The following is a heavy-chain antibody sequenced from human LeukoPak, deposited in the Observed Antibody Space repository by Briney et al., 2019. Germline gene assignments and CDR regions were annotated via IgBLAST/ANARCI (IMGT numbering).Heavy chain of an antibody. V-gene: IGHV1-2*02. CDR2: INPNSGAT. D-gene: IGHD5-18*01. CDR3: ARDVSGYNYGFDY. J-gene: IGHJ4*02. CDR1: GYTFTGYY. Sequence: ASVKVSCKASGYTFTGYYMHWVRQAPGQGLEWMGWINPNSGATSYAQKFQGRVTMTRDTSISTAYMQLSSLRSDDTAVYFCARDVSGYNYGFDYWGQGTLVTVSS.